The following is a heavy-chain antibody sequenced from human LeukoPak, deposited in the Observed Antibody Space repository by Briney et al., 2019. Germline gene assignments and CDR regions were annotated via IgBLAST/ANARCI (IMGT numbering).Heavy chain of an antibody. CDR1: GFTFTNYA. D-gene: IGHD3-10*01. J-gene: IGHJ6*02. CDR2: LSGGGDNT. Sequence: PGGSLRLSCAASGFTFTNYAMSWVRQAPGKGLEWVSALSGGGDNTYYADSVKGRFTISRDNSKKTLYLQMNSLRDEDTALYYCARAYYHASGGAYGMDVWGQGTTVTVSS. V-gene: IGHV3-23*01. CDR3: ARAYYHASGGAYGMDV.